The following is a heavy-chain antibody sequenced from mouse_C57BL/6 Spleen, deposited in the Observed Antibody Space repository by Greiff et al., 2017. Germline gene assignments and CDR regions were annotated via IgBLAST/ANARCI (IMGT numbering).Heavy chain of an antibody. J-gene: IGHJ2*01. V-gene: IGHV1-55*01. CDR2: IYPGSGST. Sequence: QVQLQQPGAELVKPGASVKMSCKASGYTFTSYWITWVKQRPGQGLEWIGDIYPGSGSTNYNEKFKSKATLPVDTASSTAYMQLSSLTSEDSAVYYCARRGSSGPHFDYWGQGTTLTVSS. CDR1: GYTFTSYW. CDR3: ARRGSSGPHFDY. D-gene: IGHD3-2*02.